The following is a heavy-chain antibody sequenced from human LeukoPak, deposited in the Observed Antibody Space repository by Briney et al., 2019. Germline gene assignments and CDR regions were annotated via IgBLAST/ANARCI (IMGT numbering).Heavy chain of an antibody. J-gene: IGHJ4*02. CDR3: ARRAPGGYYFDY. D-gene: IGHD3-16*01. CDR2: INSDGSST. Sequence: PGGSLRLSCAASGFTFSSYWMHWVRQAPGKGLVWVSRINSDGSSTSYADSVKGRFTISRDNAKNTLYLQMNSLRAEDTAVYYCARRAPGGYYFDYWGQGTLVTVSS. V-gene: IGHV3-74*01. CDR1: GFTFSSYW.